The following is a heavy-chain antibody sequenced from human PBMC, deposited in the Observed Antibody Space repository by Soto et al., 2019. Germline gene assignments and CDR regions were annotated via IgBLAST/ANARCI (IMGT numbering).Heavy chain of an antibody. J-gene: IGHJ6*02. D-gene: IGHD3-3*01. CDR3: ATHTYYDFWSGYPTPSPRDYYGMDV. V-gene: IGHV1-69*06. CDR2: IIPIFGTA. Sequence: SVKVSCKASGGTFSSYAISWVRQAPGQGLEWMGGIIPIFGTANYAQKFQGRVTITADKSTSTAYMELSSLRSEDTAVYYCATHTYYDFWSGYPTPSPRDYYGMDVWGQGTLVTVSS. CDR1: GGTFSSYA.